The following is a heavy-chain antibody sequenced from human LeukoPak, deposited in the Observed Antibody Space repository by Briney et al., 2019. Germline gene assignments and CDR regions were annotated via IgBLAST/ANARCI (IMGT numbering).Heavy chain of an antibody. V-gene: IGHV3-53*01. CDR1: GGSISSSNW. J-gene: IGHJ3*01. Sequence: LTLTCAVCGGSISSSNWRSSVRQAPGTGLDWVSAINQGGDTSYGASVKGHFTISRDNAKNTMYLQMNSLRLEDTAVYYCAKSAVAVGLGAFDVWGRGTVVTVSS. CDR2: INQGGDT. D-gene: IGHD3-16*01. CDR3: AKSAVAVGLGAFDV.